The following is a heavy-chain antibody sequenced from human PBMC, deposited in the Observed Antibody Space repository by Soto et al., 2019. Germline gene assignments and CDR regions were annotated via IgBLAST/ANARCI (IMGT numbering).Heavy chain of an antibody. CDR3: ARGPIGDLHLGELSSYFDY. CDR2: INHSGST. J-gene: IGHJ4*02. CDR1: GGSFSGYY. Sequence: SETLSLTCAVYGGSFSGYYWSWIRQPPGKGLEWIGEINHSGSTNYNPCLKSRVTISVDTSKNQFSLKLSSVTAADTAVYYCARGPIGDLHLGELSSYFDYWGQGTLVTVSS. D-gene: IGHD3-16*02. V-gene: IGHV4-34*01.